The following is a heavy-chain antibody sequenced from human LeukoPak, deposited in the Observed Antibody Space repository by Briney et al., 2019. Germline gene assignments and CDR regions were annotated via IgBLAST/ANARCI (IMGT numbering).Heavy chain of an antibody. V-gene: IGHV3-21*04. J-gene: IGHJ3*02. CDR1: GFAFSSYR. CDR3: ARDSGHDAFDI. Sequence: GGSLRLSCAASGFAFSSYRMNWVRQAPGKGLEWVSSISSNGDYIYYADSVKGRFTISRDNSKNTLYLQMNRLRAEDTAVYYCARDSGHDAFDIWGQGTMVTVSS. CDR2: ISSNGDYI.